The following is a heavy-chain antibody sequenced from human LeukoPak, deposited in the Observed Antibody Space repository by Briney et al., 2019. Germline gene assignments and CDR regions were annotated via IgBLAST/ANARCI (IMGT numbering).Heavy chain of an antibody. D-gene: IGHD3-22*01. CDR3: AKEEPAGGYYDSSGDY. V-gene: IGHV3-23*01. CDR1: GFTFSSYA. Sequence: GGSLRLSCAASGFTFSSYAMSWVRQAPGKGLEWVSAISGSGGSTYYADSVKGRFTISRDNSKNTLYLQMNSLRAEDTAVYYCAKEEPAGGYYDSSGDYCGQGTLVTVSS. J-gene: IGHJ4*02. CDR2: ISGSGGST.